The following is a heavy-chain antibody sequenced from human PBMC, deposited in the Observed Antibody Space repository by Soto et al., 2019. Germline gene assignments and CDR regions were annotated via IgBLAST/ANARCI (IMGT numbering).Heavy chain of an antibody. V-gene: IGHV6-1*01. CDR1: GDSLSSSNVA. D-gene: IGHD5-18*01. CDR3: ARHINSALDY. J-gene: IGHJ4*02. CDR2: TDFTSTWYV. Sequence: QVQLQQSGPGLVKPSQTLSLTCAISGDSLSSSNVAWNLIRQSPSGGLEWLGRTDFTSTWYVDSAPCLESRITTTLDPSEKPLSLRLTLVSTEDTAVFYCARHINSALDYWGQGTLVTVSS.